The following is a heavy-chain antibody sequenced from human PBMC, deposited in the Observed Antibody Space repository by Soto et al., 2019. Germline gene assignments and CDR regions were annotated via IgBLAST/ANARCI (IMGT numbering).Heavy chain of an antibody. J-gene: IGHJ5*02. CDR2: ISSNGGST. V-gene: IGHV3-64D*08. Sequence: PGGSLRLSCSASGFTFSSYAMHWVRQAPGKGLEYVSAISSNGGSTYYAVSVKGRFTISRDNSKITLYLQMSSLRAEDTAVYYCVKAYYDILTGYSWFDPWGQGTLVTVSS. D-gene: IGHD3-9*01. CDR3: VKAYYDILTGYSWFDP. CDR1: GFTFSSYA.